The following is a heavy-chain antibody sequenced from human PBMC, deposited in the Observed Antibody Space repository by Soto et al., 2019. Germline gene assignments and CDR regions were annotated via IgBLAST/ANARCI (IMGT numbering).Heavy chain of an antibody. J-gene: IGHJ4*02. V-gene: IGHV4-59*08. CDR1: GGSISSYY. CDR3: ARHNYGSGSTYFDY. Sequence: PSETLSLTCTASGGSISSYYWSWIRQPPGKGLEWIGYIYYSGSTNYNPSLKSRVTISVDTSKNQFSLKLNSMTAADTAVYYCARHNYGSGSTYFDYWGRGTLVTVSS. D-gene: IGHD3-10*01. CDR2: IYYSGST.